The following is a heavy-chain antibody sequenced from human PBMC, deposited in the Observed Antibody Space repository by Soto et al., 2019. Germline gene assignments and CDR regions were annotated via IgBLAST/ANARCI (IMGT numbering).Heavy chain of an antibody. CDR1: GLSLTRSGVG. J-gene: IGHJ4*02. CDR3: TLRHSSSLGPIY. CDR2: AYH. D-gene: IGHD3-16*01. Sequence: SGPTLVNPTETLTLTCTFSGLSLTRSGVGVGWIRQPPGKAPEWLALAYHQYKPSLQNRLTFTEDTSKNQVVLTLTNVDPGDTATYYCTLRHSSSLGPIYWGQGIQVTVSS. V-gene: IGHV2-5*01.